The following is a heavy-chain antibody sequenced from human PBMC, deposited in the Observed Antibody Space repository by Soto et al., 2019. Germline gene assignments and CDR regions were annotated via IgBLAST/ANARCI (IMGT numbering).Heavy chain of an antibody. J-gene: IGHJ5*02. CDR2: INPATGNT. Sequence: QVQLVQSGAEVKKPGASVKVSCKASGYTFATYAIHWVRQAPGEGLEWMGWINPATGNTEYSEKFQVRVTLTRYTTATTAYMELRGLRFEATAVYYCARRYTSAGWLETWGQGALVTVSS. CDR1: GYTFATYA. V-gene: IGHV1-3*01. CDR3: ARRYTSAGWLET. D-gene: IGHD1-20*01.